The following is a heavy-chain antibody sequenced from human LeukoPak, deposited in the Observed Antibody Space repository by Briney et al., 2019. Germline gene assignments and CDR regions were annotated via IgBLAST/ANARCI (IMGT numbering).Heavy chain of an antibody. D-gene: IGHD2-15*01. J-gene: IGHJ3*02. Sequence: GASVTVSFTASGYTFTIYYMHWVRQAPGQGLEWMGIINPSGGSTSYAQKFQGRVTMTRDTSTSTVYMELSSLRSEDTAVYYCARVFGGRSSGAFDIWGQGTMVTVSS. CDR2: INPSGGST. CDR1: GYTFTIYY. CDR3: ARVFGGRSSGAFDI. V-gene: IGHV1-46*01.